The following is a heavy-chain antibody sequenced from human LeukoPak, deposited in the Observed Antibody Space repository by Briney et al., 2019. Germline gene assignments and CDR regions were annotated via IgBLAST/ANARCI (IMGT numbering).Heavy chain of an antibody. J-gene: IGHJ4*02. CDR3: ARDPFLRSGSDY. D-gene: IGHD3-10*01. CDR2: IYSGGST. Sequence: PGGSLRLSCAASGFTVSSNYMSWVRQAPGKGLEWVSVIYSGGSTYYADSVKGRFTIFRDNSKNTLYLQMNSLRAEDTAVYYCARDPFLRSGSDYWGQGTLVTVSS. V-gene: IGHV3-53*01. CDR1: GFTVSSNY.